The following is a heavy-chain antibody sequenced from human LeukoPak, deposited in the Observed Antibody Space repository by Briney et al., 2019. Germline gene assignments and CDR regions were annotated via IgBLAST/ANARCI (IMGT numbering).Heavy chain of an antibody. CDR3: ARQEGYSSSWYDY. Sequence: SETLSLTCTVSGYSLSSGYYWGWSRQSPGKGREWIGSIYHSGSTYYNPSLKSRVTISVDTSKNKFSLKLTAVTAADMAVYYCARQEGYSSSWYDYWGQGILVTVSS. CDR1: GYSLSSGYY. D-gene: IGHD6-13*01. V-gene: IGHV4-38-2*02. J-gene: IGHJ4*02. CDR2: IYHSGST.